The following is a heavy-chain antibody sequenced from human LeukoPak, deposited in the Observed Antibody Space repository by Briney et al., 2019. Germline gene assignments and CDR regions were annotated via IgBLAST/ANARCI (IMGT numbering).Heavy chain of an antibody. CDR1: GYIFTSYW. J-gene: IGHJ4*02. D-gene: IGHD2-15*01. V-gene: IGHV5-51*01. CDR3: ARQLPDGRGFYLDY. Sequence: GESLKISCKGSGYIFTSYWIGWVRQMPGKGLEWMGIIYPAHFDTRYSPSFQGQVTISADKSISTAYLQWSSLKASDTAMYFCARQLPDGRGFYLDYWGQGTLVTVSS. CDR2: IYPAHFDT.